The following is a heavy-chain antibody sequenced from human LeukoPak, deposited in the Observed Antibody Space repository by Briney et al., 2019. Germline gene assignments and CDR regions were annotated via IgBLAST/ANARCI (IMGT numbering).Heavy chain of an antibody. V-gene: IGHV3-9*01. D-gene: IGHD1-1*01. Sequence: GGSLRLSCAASGFDFDDYAMQWVRQAPGKGLEWVSGISWNSNTKGYADSVKGRFTISRDNAKHSLYLQMDSLRPEDTALYYCAKDIVGSAMTGIDYWGQGTLVTVSS. CDR3: AKDIVGSAMTGIDY. J-gene: IGHJ4*02. CDR2: ISWNSNTK. CDR1: GFDFDDYA.